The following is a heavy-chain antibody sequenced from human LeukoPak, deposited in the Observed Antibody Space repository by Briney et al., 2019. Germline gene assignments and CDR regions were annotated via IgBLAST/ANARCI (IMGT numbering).Heavy chain of an antibody. CDR2: IRSKANSYAT. CDR1: GFTFSGSA. CDR3: TSGAMVRGVPYYYGMDV. D-gene: IGHD3-10*01. J-gene: IGHJ6*02. V-gene: IGHV3-73*01. Sequence: GGSLRLSCAASGFTFSGSAMHWVRQASGKGLEWVGRIRSKANSYATAYAASVKGRFTISRDDSKNTAYLQMNGLKTEDTAVYYCTSGAMVRGVPYYYGMDVWGQGTTVTVSS.